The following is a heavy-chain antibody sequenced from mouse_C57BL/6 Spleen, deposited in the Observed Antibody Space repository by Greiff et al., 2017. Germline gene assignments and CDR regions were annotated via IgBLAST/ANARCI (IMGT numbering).Heavy chain of an antibody. CDR3: TRDEDYGSSPFAY. D-gene: IGHD1-1*01. CDR2: LSSGGDYL. Sequence: EVMLVESGEGLVKPGGSLTLSCAASGFTFSSYAMSWVRLTPEKRLEWVPYLSSGGDYLYYADTVKGRFTSSSDNARNTLYLQMSSLKSEDTAMYYCTRDEDYGSSPFAYWGKGTLVSGSA. J-gene: IGHJ3*01. CDR1: GFTFSSYA. V-gene: IGHV5-9-1*02.